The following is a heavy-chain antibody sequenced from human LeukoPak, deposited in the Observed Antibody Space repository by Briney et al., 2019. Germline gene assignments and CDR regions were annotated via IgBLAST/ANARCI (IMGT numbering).Heavy chain of an antibody. D-gene: IGHD3-10*01. Sequence: SETLSLTCAVYGGSFSGYYWSWIRQPPGKGLEWIEEINHSGSTNYNPSLKSRVTISVDTSKNQFSLKLSSVTAADTAVYYCARGGHYYGSGSYRPRKYYFDYWGQGTLVTVSS. V-gene: IGHV4-34*01. J-gene: IGHJ4*02. CDR2: INHSGST. CDR3: ARGGHYYGSGSYRPRKYYFDY. CDR1: GGSFSGYY.